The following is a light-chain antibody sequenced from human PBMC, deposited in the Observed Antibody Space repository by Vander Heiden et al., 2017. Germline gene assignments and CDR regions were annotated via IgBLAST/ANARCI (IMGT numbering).Light chain of an antibody. CDR3: SSYTSSSTL. Sequence: QSALTQPASVSGSPGQSITISCTGTSSDVGGYNYVSWYQQQPGKAHKLMIYDVSKRPSGVSNRFSGSKSGNTASLTISGLQAEDEADYYCSSYTSSSTLFGGGTKRTVL. CDR2: DVS. CDR1: SSDVGGYNY. J-gene: IGLJ2*01. V-gene: IGLV2-14*01.